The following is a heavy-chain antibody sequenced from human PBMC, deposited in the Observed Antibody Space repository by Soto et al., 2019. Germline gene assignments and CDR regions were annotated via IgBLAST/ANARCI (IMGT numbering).Heavy chain of an antibody. J-gene: IGHJ6*03. D-gene: IGHD2-15*01. CDR2: IYYSGST. CDR3: ASIIGSSYYYYYYMDV. Sequence: QLQLQESGPGLVKPSETLSLTCTVSGGSISSSSYYWGWIRQPPGKGLEWIGSIYYSGSTSYNPSLKSRVTISVDTSKNQFSVKLSSVTAADTAVYYCASIIGSSYYYYYYMDVWGKGTTVTVSS. V-gene: IGHV4-39*01. CDR1: GGSISSSSYY.